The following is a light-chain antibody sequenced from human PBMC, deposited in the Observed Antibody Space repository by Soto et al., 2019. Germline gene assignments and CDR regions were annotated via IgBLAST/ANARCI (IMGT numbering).Light chain of an antibody. CDR1: SSDVGGYNY. CDR2: EVS. J-gene: IGLJ3*02. Sequence: QSALTQPASVSGSPGQSITISCTGTSSDVGGYNYVSWYQQHPGKAPKLMIYEVSNRPSGVSNRFSGSKSGNTASLTISGLQAEDEADYYCQSYDSSLSGCVFGGGTKLTVL. CDR3: QSYDSSLSGCV. V-gene: IGLV2-14*01.